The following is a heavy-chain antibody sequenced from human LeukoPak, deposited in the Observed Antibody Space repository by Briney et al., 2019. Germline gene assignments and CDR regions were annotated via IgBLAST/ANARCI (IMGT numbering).Heavy chain of an antibody. J-gene: IGHJ4*02. CDR2: ISSSGSTI. Sequence: PGGTLRISCAASGFTFSSYEMNCVCQAPGKGLDWVSYISSSGSTIYYADSVKGRFTISRDNAKNSVYRQMNSLRAEDTAVYYCARGYDYVWGSYRKGFDYWVQGTLVTVSS. V-gene: IGHV3-48*03. D-gene: IGHD3-16*02. CDR3: ARGYDYVWGSYRKGFDY. CDR1: GFTFSSYE.